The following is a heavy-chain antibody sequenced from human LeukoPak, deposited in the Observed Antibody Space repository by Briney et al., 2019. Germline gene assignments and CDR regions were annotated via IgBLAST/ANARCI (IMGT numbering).Heavy chain of an antibody. CDR1: GYSFTSYW. Sequence: GESLKISCKGSGYSFTSYWIGWVRHMPGKGLEWMGIIYPGDSDTRYSPSFQGQVTISADKSISTAYLQSSTLKASDTAMYYCARTGGTGTPDGYYYYYYMDVWGKGTTVTVSS. CDR3: ARTGGTGTPDGYYYYYYMDV. J-gene: IGHJ6*03. D-gene: IGHD1-1*01. V-gene: IGHV5-51*01. CDR2: IYPGDSDT.